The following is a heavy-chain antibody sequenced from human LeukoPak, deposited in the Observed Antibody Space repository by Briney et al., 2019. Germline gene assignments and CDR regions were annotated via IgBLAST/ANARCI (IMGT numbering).Heavy chain of an antibody. CDR1: GFTFSSLA. D-gene: IGHD1-1*01. J-gene: IGHJ4*02. CDR3: AKGEELDDGVFDS. V-gene: IGHV3-23*01. Sequence: GGSLRLSCTASGFTFSSLAMTWVRQAPGKGLEWVSTIRSNGDTTYNADSVKGRFTISRDNSKNTLYLELNSLRVEDTATFYCAKGEELDDGVFDSWGQGTMVTVSS. CDR2: IRSNGDTT.